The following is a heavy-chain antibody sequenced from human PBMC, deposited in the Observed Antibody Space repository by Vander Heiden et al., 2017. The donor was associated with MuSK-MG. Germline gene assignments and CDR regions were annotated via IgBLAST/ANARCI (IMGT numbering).Heavy chain of an antibody. Sequence: QVPLVESGGGVVQPGRSLRLSCVASGFTFSPYGMHRVRQAQGKGLEWVGVIWDDGSKKYDADSVKGRFTISRDNSKDTLYLEMNSLRAEDTAVYFCARDSRYRNSWPFDYWGQGTLVTVSS. D-gene: IGHD6-13*01. CDR1: GFTFSPYG. CDR3: ARDSRYRNSWPFDY. J-gene: IGHJ4*02. CDR2: IWDDGSKK. V-gene: IGHV3-33*01.